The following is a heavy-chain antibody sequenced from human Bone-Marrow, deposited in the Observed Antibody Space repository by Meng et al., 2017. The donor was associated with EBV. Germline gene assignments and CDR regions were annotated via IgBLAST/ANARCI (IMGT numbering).Heavy chain of an antibody. Sequence: EQLQESGPGLWKPSETLFFTCTASGGSMSSYYWSWIRQPPGKGLEWIGYIYYSGTTNYNPSLKSRVTISVDTSKNQFSLDLSYVTAADTAVYYCARGGRDYSDYSWFDLWGQGTLVTVSS. V-gene: IGHV4-59*01. CDR1: GGSMSSYY. J-gene: IGHJ5*02. D-gene: IGHD4-11*01. CDR3: ARGGRDYSDYSWFDL. CDR2: IYYSGTT.